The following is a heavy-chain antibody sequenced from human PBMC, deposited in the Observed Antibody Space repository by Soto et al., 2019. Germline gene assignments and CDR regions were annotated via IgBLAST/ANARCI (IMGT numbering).Heavy chain of an antibody. CDR3: ARVWGGLVGTTIFGAYGMDV. CDR2: IYYSGST. Sequence: SETLSLTCTVSSGSISSYYWSWIRQPPGKGLEWIGYIYYSGSTNYNPSLKSRVTISVDTSKNQFSLKLSSVTAADTAVYYCARVWGGLVGTTIFGAYGMDVWGQGTTVTVSS. D-gene: IGHD3-3*01. CDR1: SGSISSYY. V-gene: IGHV4-59*01. J-gene: IGHJ6*02.